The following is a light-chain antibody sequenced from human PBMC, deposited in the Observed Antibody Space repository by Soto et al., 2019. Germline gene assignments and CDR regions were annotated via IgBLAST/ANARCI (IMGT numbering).Light chain of an antibody. Sequence: QSALTQPASLSGSPGQSITISCTGTSSDVGNYNLVSWYQHHPDKAPKLMIYEDTERPSGISNRFSASKSGNTASLTISGLQAEDEAEYYCCSYAGRNTIVFGGGTKVTVL. V-gene: IGLV2-23*01. CDR3: CSYAGRNTIV. CDR2: EDT. CDR1: SSDVGNYNL. J-gene: IGLJ2*01.